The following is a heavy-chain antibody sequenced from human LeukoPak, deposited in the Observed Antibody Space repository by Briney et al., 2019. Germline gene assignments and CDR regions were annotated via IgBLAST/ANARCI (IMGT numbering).Heavy chain of an antibody. Sequence: GASVKVSCKASGYTFTSYYMHWVRQAPGQGLEWMGGIIPIFGTANYAQKFQGRVTITADESTSTAYMELSSLRSEDTAVYYCARDPHPHIVGATTFDYWGQGTLVTVSS. J-gene: IGHJ4*02. CDR3: ARDPHPHIVGATTFDY. CDR1: GYTFTSYY. CDR2: IIPIFGTA. D-gene: IGHD1-26*01. V-gene: IGHV1-69*13.